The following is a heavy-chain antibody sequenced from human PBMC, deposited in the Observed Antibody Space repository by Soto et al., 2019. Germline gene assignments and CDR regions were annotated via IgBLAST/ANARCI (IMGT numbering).Heavy chain of an antibody. Sequence: EVQLVESGGGLVQPGGSLRLSCAASGFTVSSNYMTWVRQAPGKGLEWVSVIHSGGSTYYADSVKGRFTISRDNSKNTLYLQMNRLRAEETAMYYCAIYDYGNDAFDIWGQGTMVTVSS. D-gene: IGHD4-17*01. V-gene: IGHV3-66*01. CDR2: IHSGGST. CDR3: AIYDYGNDAFDI. CDR1: GFTVSSNY. J-gene: IGHJ3*02.